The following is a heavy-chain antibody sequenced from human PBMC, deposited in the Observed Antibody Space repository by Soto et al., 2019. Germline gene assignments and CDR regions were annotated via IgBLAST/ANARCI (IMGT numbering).Heavy chain of an antibody. CDR1: GFTLSSNS. CDR3: VRDPLTQGVSAPGTF. Sequence: GGSLRLSCAASGFTLSSNSMRWVRQAPGKGLEWVSSISSSSTYIYYADSVKGRFAISRDNANNSLYLQMYSLRAEDTAVYYCVRDPLTQGVSAPGTFWGQGTLVTVSS. CDR2: ISSSSTYI. V-gene: IGHV3-21*01. J-gene: IGHJ4*02. D-gene: IGHD6-13*01.